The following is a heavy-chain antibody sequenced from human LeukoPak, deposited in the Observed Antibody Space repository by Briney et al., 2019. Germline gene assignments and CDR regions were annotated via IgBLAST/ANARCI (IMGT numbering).Heavy chain of an antibody. D-gene: IGHD6-19*01. V-gene: IGHV1-18*04. Sequence: ASVKVSCKASGYSFTSYGISWVRQAPGQGLEWMGWTSAYNGNTNYAQKLQGRVTMTTDTSTSTAYMELRSPRSDDTAVYYCARDLYPTVASPGYWGQGTLVTVSS. CDR1: GYSFTSYG. CDR3: ARDLYPTVASPGY. J-gene: IGHJ4*02. CDR2: TSAYNGNT.